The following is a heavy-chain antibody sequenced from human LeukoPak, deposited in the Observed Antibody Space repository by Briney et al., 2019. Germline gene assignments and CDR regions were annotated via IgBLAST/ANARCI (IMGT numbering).Heavy chain of an antibody. CDR1: GFTFSSYA. Sequence: GGSLRLSCAASGFTFSSYAMSWVRQAPGKGLEWVSAISGSGGSTYYADSVKGRFTISRDNSKNTLYLQMTSLRAEDTAVYYCAKAGVMNSFYHYWGQGTLVTASP. D-gene: IGHD3-16*01. CDR2: ISGSGGST. J-gene: IGHJ4*02. V-gene: IGHV3-23*01. CDR3: AKAGVMNSFYHY.